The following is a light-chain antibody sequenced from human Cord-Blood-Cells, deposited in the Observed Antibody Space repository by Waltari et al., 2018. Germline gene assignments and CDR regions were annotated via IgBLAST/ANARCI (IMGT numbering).Light chain of an antibody. Sequence: DIQMTQSPYSLSASVGDRVTITCQANQDISNYLNWYQHKPVKAPKLLVYDASNLETGVPSRCSGSGAGTDFTLTISSLQPEDIATYYCQQYDNLYTFGQGTKLEIK. J-gene: IGKJ2*01. CDR2: DAS. CDR1: QDISNY. CDR3: QQYDNLYT. V-gene: IGKV1-33*01.